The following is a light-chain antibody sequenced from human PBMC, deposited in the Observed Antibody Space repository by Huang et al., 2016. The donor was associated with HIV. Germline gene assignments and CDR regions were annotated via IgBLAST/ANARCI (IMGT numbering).Light chain of an antibody. V-gene: IGKV1-33*01. CDR2: GSS. CDR1: QDISNS. CDR3: QRYENLPGYT. Sequence: DIQMPQSPSSLSASVGDRVPITCQASQDISNSLNCYQHKPGKAPKLLIYGSSNLETWVPSRFSGSGSGTHFTFTVSSLQPEDIATYYCQRYENLPGYTFGQGTKLEIK. J-gene: IGKJ2*01.